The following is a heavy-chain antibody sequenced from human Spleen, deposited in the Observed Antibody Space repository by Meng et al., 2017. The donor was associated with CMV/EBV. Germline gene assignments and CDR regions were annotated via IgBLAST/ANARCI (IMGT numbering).Heavy chain of an antibody. V-gene: IGHV3-21*06. CDR3: VRSPGSCSSTSCYSNHFDY. J-gene: IGHJ4*02. CDR1: GFIFSTYT. CDR2: ISSSGGYI. D-gene: IGHD2-2*01. Sequence: GESLKISCAASGFIFSTYTMNWVRQAPGKGLEWVSSISSSGGYIFYADSLKGRLTISRDNAKNSLHLQMNNLRAEDTAVYYCVRSPGSCSSTSCYSNHFDYWGQGALVTVSS.